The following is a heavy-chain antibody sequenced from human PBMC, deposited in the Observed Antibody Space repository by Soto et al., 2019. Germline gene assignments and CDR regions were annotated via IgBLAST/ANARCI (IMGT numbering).Heavy chain of an antibody. CDR1: GYTLTELS. D-gene: IGHD3-16*01. CDR2: FDPEDGET. V-gene: IGHV1-24*01. Sequence: GASVKVSCKVSGYTLTELSMHWVRQAPGKGLEWMGGFDPEDGETIYAQKFQGRVTMTEDTSTDTAYMELSSLRFEDTAVYYCATLGRKHSHAFDIWGQGTMVTVSS. J-gene: IGHJ3*02. CDR3: ATLGRKHSHAFDI.